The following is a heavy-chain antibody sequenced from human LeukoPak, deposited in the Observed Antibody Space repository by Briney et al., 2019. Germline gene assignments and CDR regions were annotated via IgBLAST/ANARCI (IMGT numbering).Heavy chain of an antibody. D-gene: IGHD2-15*01. V-gene: IGHV3-11*04. Sequence: GGSLRLSCAASGFTFSDYYMSWIRQAPGKGLEWVSYISSSGSTIYYADSVKGRFTISRDKSMLYLQMNSLGPDDTAVYYCAKEPRLRTAGWWAEFDLWGQGTLVTVSS. CDR3: AKEPRLRTAGWWAEFDL. J-gene: IGHJ4*02. CDR1: GFTFSDYY. CDR2: ISSSGSTI.